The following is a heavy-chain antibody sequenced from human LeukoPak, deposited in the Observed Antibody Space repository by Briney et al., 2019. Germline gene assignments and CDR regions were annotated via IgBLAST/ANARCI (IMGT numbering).Heavy chain of an antibody. D-gene: IGHD4-17*01. CDR1: GFTFSSYS. J-gene: IGHJ4*02. CDR3: ARDLHGDCFGS. Sequence: GGSLRLSCAPPGFTFSSYSTNWVRQAPGKGLEWVSYSSSSSSRGSVYYADSVKCRFTISRDNAKNSLYLQMNSLRDEDTAVYYCARDLHGDCFGSWGQGALVTVSS. CDR2: SSSSSSRGSV. V-gene: IGHV3-48*02.